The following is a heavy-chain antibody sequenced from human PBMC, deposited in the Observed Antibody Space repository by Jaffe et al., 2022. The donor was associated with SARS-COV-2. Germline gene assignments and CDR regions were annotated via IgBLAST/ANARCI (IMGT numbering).Heavy chain of an antibody. CDR2: ISWNSGSI. D-gene: IGHD3-10*01. V-gene: IGHV3-9*01. CDR1: GFTFDDYA. J-gene: IGHJ4*02. Sequence: EVQLVESGGGLVQPGRSLRLSCAASGFTFDDYAMHWVRQAPGKGLEWVSGISWNSGSIGYADSVKGRFTISRDNAKNSLYLQMNSLRAEDTALYYCAKDERWFGELLYPHFDYWGQGTLVTVSS. CDR3: AKDERWFGELLYPHFDY.